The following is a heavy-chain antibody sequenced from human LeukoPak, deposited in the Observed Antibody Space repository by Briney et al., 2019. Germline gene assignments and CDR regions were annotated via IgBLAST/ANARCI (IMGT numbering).Heavy chain of an antibody. CDR2: IYHSGST. J-gene: IGHJ5*02. CDR3: AREVVGATRQRYWFDP. D-gene: IGHD1-26*01. Sequence: SETLSLTCAVSGGSISSGGYSWSWIRQPPGKGLEWIGCIYHSGSTYYNPSLKSRVTISVDRSKNQFSLKLSSVTAADTAVYYCAREVVGATRQRYWFDPWGQGTLVTVSS. CDR1: GGSISSGGYS. V-gene: IGHV4-30-2*01.